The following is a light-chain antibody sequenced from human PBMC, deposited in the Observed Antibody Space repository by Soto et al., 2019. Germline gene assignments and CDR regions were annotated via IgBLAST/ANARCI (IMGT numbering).Light chain of an antibody. CDR3: QQYRSSPRRT. CDR2: GAS. J-gene: IGKJ1*01. CDR1: QSVSSSY. V-gene: IGKV3-20*01. Sequence: EIVLTQSPGTLSLSPGERATLSCRASQSVSSSYLAWYQQKPGQAPRLLIYGASSRATGIPDRFSGSGSGTDFTLTISRLEPEDFAVYYCQQYRSSPRRTFGQGTKVDIK.